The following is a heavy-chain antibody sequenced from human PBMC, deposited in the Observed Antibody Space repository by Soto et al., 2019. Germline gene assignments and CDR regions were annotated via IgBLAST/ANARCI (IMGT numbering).Heavy chain of an antibody. CDR3: ARDVRFLEWLLDAFDI. Sequence: GGSLRLSCAASGFTFSSYSMNWVRQAPGKGLEWVSSISSSSSYIYYADSVKGRFTISRDNAKNSLYLQMNSLRAEDTAVYYCARDVRFLEWLLDAFDIWGQGTMVTVSS. D-gene: IGHD3-3*01. J-gene: IGHJ3*02. CDR1: GFTFSSYS. V-gene: IGHV3-21*01. CDR2: ISSSSSYI.